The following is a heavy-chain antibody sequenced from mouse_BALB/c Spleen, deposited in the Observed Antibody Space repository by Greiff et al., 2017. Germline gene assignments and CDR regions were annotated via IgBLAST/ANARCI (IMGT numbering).Heavy chain of an antibody. CDR3: ARLDHYYAMDY. Sequence: QVQLQQSGAELAKPGASVKMSCKASGYTFTSYWMHWVKQRPGQGLEWIGYINPSTGYTEYNQKFKDKATLTADKSSSTAYMQLSSLTSEDSAVYYCARLDHYYAMDYWGQGTSVTVSS. V-gene: IGHV1-7*01. J-gene: IGHJ4*01. CDR2: INPSTGYT. CDR1: GYTFTSYW.